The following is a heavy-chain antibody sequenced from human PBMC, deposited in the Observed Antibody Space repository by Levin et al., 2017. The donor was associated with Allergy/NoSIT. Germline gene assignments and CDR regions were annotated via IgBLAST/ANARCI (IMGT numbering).Heavy chain of an antibody. V-gene: IGHV3-7*01. J-gene: IGHJ4*02. Sequence: PGGSLRLSCVASEFTFSNFWMTWVRQAPGKGLERVASTNQDGSEKYYVDSVKGRFTISRDNAKNSLYLQVSSLRAEDTAVYYCARVRYSSSAYFDYWGQGTLVTVSS. D-gene: IGHD4-11*01. CDR3: ARVRYSSSAYFDY. CDR1: EFTFSNFW. CDR2: TNQDGSEK.